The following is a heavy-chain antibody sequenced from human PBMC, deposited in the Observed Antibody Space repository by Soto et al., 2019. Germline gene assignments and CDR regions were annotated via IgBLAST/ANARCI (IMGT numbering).Heavy chain of an antibody. D-gene: IGHD6-19*01. CDR2: ISYDGSNK. Sequence: GGSLRLSCAASGFTFSSYAMHWVRQAPGKGLEWVAVISYDGSNKYYADSVKGRFTISRDNSKNTLYLQMNSLRAEDTAVYYCARAGEEHSSGRYSRPENYYYGMDVWGQGTTVTVSS. CDR3: ARAGEEHSSGRYSRPENYYYGMDV. J-gene: IGHJ6*02. V-gene: IGHV3-30-3*01. CDR1: GFTFSSYA.